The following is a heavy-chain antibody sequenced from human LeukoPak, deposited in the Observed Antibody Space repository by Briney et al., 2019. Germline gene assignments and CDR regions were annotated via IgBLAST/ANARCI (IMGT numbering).Heavy chain of an antibody. J-gene: IGHJ4*02. CDR2: VSDRGTRT. V-gene: IGHV3-23*01. Sequence: GGSLRLSCAASGFNYSNYAMSWVRQAPGKGLEWVSSVSDRGTRTYAADSLKGRFTISRDNSKNSLYLQMNSLRAEDTAVYYCAKATGKLDAFDYWGQGTLALVSA. CDR1: GFNYSNYA. D-gene: IGHD1-1*01. CDR3: AKATGKLDAFDY.